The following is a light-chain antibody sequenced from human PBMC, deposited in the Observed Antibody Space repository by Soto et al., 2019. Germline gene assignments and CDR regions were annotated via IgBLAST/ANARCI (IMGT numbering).Light chain of an antibody. J-gene: IGLJ2*01. CDR2: KVS. V-gene: IGLV2-14*01. CDR1: SSDVGAYDY. CDR3: SSYTTGSLVV. Sequence: QSVLTQAASVSGSPGQSITISCTGTSSDVGAYDYVTWYQQHPGKAPKVMIYKVSNRPSGVSNRFSGSKSGNTTSLTISGLQAEDEADYYCSSYTTGSLVVFGEGTKLTVL.